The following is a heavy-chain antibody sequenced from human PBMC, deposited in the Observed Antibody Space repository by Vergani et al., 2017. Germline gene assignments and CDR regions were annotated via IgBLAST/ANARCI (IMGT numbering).Heavy chain of an antibody. V-gene: IGHV4-59*01. J-gene: IGHJ3*02. D-gene: IGHD2-21*02. CDR1: GGSISSYY. CDR3: ARNPYCGGDCYSDAFDI. Sequence: QAQLQESGPGLVKPSETLSLTCTVSGGSISSYYWSWIRQPPGKGLEWIGYIYYSGSTNYNPSLKSRVTISVDTSKNQFSLKLSSVTAADTAVYYCARNPYCGGDCYSDAFDIWGQGTMDTVSS. CDR2: IYYSGST.